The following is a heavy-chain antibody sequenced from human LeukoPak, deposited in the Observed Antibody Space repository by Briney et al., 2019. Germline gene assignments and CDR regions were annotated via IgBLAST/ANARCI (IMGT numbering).Heavy chain of an antibody. V-gene: IGHV3-15*07. J-gene: IGHJ5*02. Sequence: GGSLRLSCATSGCTFTNAWMNWLRQAPGKGLEWVGRIRSNSDGGTIDYAAPVKGRFTLSRDDSKNTLYLQMNSLRPEDTAVYYCATDFYDSTWGQGTLVTVSS. CDR2: IRSNSDGGTI. CDR1: GCTFTNAW. D-gene: IGHD3-22*01. CDR3: ATDFYDST.